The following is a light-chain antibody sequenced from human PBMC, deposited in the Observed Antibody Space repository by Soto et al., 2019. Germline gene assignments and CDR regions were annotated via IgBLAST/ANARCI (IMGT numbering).Light chain of an antibody. CDR1: QSVSNY. CDR2: GAS. CDR3: QQYGSSPVT. Sequence: EIVLTQSPATMSLSPGERVTLSCRASQSVSNYLAWYQQKPGQAPRLLIYGASTRATGIPARFSGSGSGTDFTLTISRLEPEDFAVYYCQQYGSSPVTFGQGTRLEIK. J-gene: IGKJ5*01. V-gene: IGKV3-20*01.